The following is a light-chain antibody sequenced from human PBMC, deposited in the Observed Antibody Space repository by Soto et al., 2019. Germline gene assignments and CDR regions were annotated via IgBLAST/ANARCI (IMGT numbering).Light chain of an antibody. CDR1: QSITTW. V-gene: IGKV1-5*01. J-gene: IGKJ2*01. Sequence: DIQMTQSPSTVSAYVGDGVTITCRASQSITTWLAWYQQRPGKAPKLLIYDVSSLQSGVPSRFSGSGSGTEFTLTISRLEPEDFEVYYCHQYDNAPQTYGQGTKVDIK. CDR2: DVS. CDR3: HQYDNAPQT.